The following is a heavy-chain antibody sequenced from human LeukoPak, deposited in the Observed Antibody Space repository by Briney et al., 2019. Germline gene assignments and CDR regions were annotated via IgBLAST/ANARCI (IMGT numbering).Heavy chain of an antibody. Sequence: GGSLRLPCAASGFTFSSYSMNWVRQAPGKGLEWVSYISSSSSTIYYADSVKGRFTISRDNAKNSLYLQMNSLRAEDTAVYYCARVGIGSSGLRNYYYGMDVWGQGTTVTVSS. CDR1: GFTFSSYS. D-gene: IGHD6-19*01. CDR3: ARVGIGSSGLRNYYYGMDV. CDR2: ISSSSSTI. J-gene: IGHJ6*02. V-gene: IGHV3-48*01.